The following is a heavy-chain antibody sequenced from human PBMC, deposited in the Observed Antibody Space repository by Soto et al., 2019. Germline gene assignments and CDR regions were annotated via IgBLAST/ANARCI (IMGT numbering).Heavy chain of an antibody. CDR1: GGSISSYY. CDR3: ARDPAVAGNWFDH. V-gene: IGHV4-4*07. Sequence: PXETLSLTCTVAGGSISSYYWSWIRQPAGKGLEWIGRIYTSGSTNYNPSLKSRVTMSVDTSKNQFSLKLSSVTAADTAVYYCARDPAVAGNWFDHWGQGTLATVSS. D-gene: IGHD6-19*01. CDR2: IYTSGST. J-gene: IGHJ5*02.